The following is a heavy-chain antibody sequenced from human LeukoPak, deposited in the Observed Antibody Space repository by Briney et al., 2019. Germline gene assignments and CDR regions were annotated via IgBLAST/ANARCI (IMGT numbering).Heavy chain of an antibody. CDR1: GYTFTSYY. CDR3: AYQSTVTSSFDY. V-gene: IGHV1-46*01. J-gene: IGHJ4*02. D-gene: IGHD4-17*01. Sequence: ASVKVSCKASGYTFTSYYMHWVRQAPGQGLEWKGIINPSGGSTSYAQKFQGRVTMTRDTSTSTVYMELSSLRSEDTAVYYCAYQSTVTSSFDYWGQGTLVTVSS. CDR2: INPSGGST.